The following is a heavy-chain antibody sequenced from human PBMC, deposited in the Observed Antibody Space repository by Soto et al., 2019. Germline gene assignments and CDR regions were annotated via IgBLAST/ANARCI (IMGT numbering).Heavy chain of an antibody. D-gene: IGHD3-22*01. CDR2: IYSGGST. V-gene: IGHV3-53*01. J-gene: IGHJ1*01. CDR3: ARDRVESGYPEYFQH. CDR1: GFTFSSYS. Sequence: VGSLTLSCAASGFTFSSYSMSWVRQAPGKGLEWVSVIYSGGSTYYADSVKGRFTISRDNSKNTLYLQMNSLRAEDTAVYYCARDRVESGYPEYFQHWGQGTLVPVSS.